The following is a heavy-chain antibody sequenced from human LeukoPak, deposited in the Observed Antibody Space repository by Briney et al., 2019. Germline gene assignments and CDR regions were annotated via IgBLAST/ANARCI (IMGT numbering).Heavy chain of an antibody. D-gene: IGHD3-22*01. CDR2: IYYSGST. J-gene: IGHJ4*02. V-gene: IGHV4-39*07. CDR1: GGSISSSSYY. Sequence: SETLSLTCTVSGGSISSSSYYWGWIRQPPGKGLEWIGSIYYSGSTYYNPSLKSRVTIAVDTSKNQFSLKLSSATAADTAVYYCARVRWYYDSSGYLDYWGQGTLVTVSS. CDR3: ARVRWYYDSSGYLDY.